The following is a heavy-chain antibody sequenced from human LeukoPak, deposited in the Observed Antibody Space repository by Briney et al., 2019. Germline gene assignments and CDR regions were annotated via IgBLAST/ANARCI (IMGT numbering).Heavy chain of an antibody. J-gene: IGHJ4*02. Sequence: SQTLSLTCDISGDIVSSNSVNWNWIRQSPSIGLEWLGRTYYRSKWYNDHALSVKIRITINPDTTRTRFSLQLNSVTPEDTAVYYCARDPYSSGWLDYWGQGSLVTVSS. CDR1: GDIVSSNSVN. CDR3: ARDPYSSGWLDY. V-gene: IGHV6-1*01. CDR2: TYYRSKWYN. D-gene: IGHD6-19*01.